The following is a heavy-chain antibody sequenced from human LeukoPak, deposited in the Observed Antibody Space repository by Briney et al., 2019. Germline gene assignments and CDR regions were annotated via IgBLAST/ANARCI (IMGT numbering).Heavy chain of an antibody. CDR1: GGSFSGYY. V-gene: IGHV4-34*01. J-gene: IGHJ1*01. D-gene: IGHD3-10*01. Sequence: SEILSLTCAVYGGSFSGYYWSWIRQPPGKGLEWIGEINHSGSTNYNPSLKSRVTISVDTSRNQFSLKLSSVTAADTAVYYCARGYGSWGQGTLVTVSS. CDR2: INHSGST. CDR3: ARGYGS.